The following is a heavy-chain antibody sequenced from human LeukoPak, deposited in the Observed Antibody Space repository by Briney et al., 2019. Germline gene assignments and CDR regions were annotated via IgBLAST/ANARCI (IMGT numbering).Heavy chain of an antibody. Sequence: ASVKVSCKASGHTFSIYNMHWVRQAPGQGLEWMGIINPSGGTSYAQKFQGRVTMTRDTSTTTVHMELSSLRPEDTAVYYCASNYYDSSGYKYWGQGTLVTVSS. CDR2: INPSGGT. D-gene: IGHD3-22*01. CDR3: ASNYYDSSGYKY. CDR1: GHTFSIYN. V-gene: IGHV1-46*01. J-gene: IGHJ4*02.